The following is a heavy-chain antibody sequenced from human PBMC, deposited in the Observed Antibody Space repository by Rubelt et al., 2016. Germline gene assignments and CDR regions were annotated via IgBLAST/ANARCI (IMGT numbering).Heavy chain of an antibody. CDR1: GFTFRSYG. J-gene: IGHJ4*02. D-gene: IGHD2-15*01. Sequence: AASGFTFRSYGMNWVRQAPGKGLEWVGVISYDGSNKYHADSVKGRFTISRDKSKNMLYLQMNSLGAEDTAVYYCTRGRECNGGSCFSDYWGQGTLVTVSS. CDR3: TRGRECNGGSCFSDY. V-gene: IGHV3-30*19. CDR2: ISYDGSNK.